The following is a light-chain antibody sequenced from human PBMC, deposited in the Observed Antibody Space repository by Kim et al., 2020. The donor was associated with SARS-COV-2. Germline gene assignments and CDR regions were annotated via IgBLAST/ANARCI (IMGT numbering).Light chain of an antibody. CDR2: QDT. CDR3: QAWDSSAGV. J-gene: IGLJ3*02. Sequence: SYELTQPPSLSVSPGHTATITCSGSGLGDKFAFWYQQKPGQSPVLVIYQDTRRPSGIPERFSGSNSGNTATLTISGTQAMDAADYYCQAWDSSAGVFGGGTKLTVL. V-gene: IGLV3-1*01. CDR1: GLGDKF.